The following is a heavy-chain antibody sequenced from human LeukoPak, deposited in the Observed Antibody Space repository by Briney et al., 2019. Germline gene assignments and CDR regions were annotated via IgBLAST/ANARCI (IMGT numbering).Heavy chain of an antibody. D-gene: IGHD3-22*01. V-gene: IGHV1-69*13. CDR2: IIPIFGTA. J-gene: IGHJ4*02. CDR1: GGTSSSYA. Sequence: SVKVSCKASGGTSSSYAISWVRQAPGQGLEWMGGIIPIFGTANYAQKFQGRVTITADESTSTAYMELSSLRSEDTAVYYCARVGYYDSSGTHIFDYWGQGTLVTVSS. CDR3: ARVGYYDSSGTHIFDY.